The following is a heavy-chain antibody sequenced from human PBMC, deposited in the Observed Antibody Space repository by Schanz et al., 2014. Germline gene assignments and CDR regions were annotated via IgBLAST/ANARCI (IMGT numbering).Heavy chain of an antibody. CDR3: ARTGYDPSLTH. Sequence: QVQLVQSGAEVKKPGSSVTVSCTASGDTLSSYVISWVRQAPGQGLEWMGRIIPITGITNYAQKFQGRVTFTADKSTSTAFLEVNSLRSEDTAVYYCARTGYDPSLTHWGQGTLVTVSS. CDR1: GDTLSSYV. D-gene: IGHD5-12*01. J-gene: IGHJ4*02. V-gene: IGHV1-69*04. CDR2: IIPITGIT.